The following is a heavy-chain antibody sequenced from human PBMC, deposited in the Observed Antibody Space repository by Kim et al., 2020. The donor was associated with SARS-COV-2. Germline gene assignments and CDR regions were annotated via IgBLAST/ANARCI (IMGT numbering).Heavy chain of an antibody. V-gene: IGHV3-48*02. J-gene: IGHJ2*01. D-gene: IGHD6-13*01. CDR2: ISSSSSTI. Sequence: GGSLRLSCAASGFTFSSYSMNWVRQAPGKGLEWVSYISSSSSTIYYADSVKGRFTISRDNAKNSLYLQMNSLRDEDTAVYYCARGRIAAAGSYWYFDLWGRGTLVTVSS. CDR1: GFTFSSYS. CDR3: ARGRIAAAGSYWYFDL.